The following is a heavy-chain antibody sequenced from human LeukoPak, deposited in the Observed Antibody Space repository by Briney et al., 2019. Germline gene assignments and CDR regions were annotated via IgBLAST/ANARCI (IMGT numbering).Heavy chain of an antibody. CDR2: IYYSGST. V-gene: IGHV4-31*03. Sequence: SETLSLTCTVSGGSIGSGGYYWSWIRQHPGKGLEWIGYIYYSGSTYYNPSLKSRVTISVDTSKNQFSLKLSSVTAADTAVYYCARSVGATDYFDYWGQGTLVTVSS. D-gene: IGHD1-26*01. CDR3: ARSVGATDYFDY. CDR1: GGSIGSGGYY. J-gene: IGHJ4*02.